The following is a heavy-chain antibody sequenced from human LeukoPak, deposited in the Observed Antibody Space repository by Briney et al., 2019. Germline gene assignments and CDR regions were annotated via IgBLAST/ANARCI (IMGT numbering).Heavy chain of an antibody. CDR2: ISGSGGST. D-gene: IGHD3-3*01. J-gene: IGHJ6*02. CDR1: GFTFSSYA. Sequence: PGGSPRLSCAASGFTFSSYAMSWVRQAPGKGLEWVSAISGSGGSTYYADSVKGRFTISRDNSKNTLYLQMNSLRAEDTAVYYCAKAVGRGLRFLEWFHYYGMDVWGQGTTVTVSS. CDR3: AKAVGRGLRFLEWFHYYGMDV. V-gene: IGHV3-23*01.